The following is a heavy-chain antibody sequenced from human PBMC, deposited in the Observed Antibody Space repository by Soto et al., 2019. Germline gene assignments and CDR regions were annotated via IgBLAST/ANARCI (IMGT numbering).Heavy chain of an antibody. D-gene: IGHD6-6*01. Sequence: QVQLVESGGGVVQPGRSLRLSCAASGFTFSSYGMHWVRQAPGKGLEWVAVIWYDGSNKYYADSVKGRFTISRDNTKNPLKLQMNTPGAEDTAVYYCATGSSSRNYSYGMDVWGQGTTVTVSS. CDR2: IWYDGSNK. CDR1: GFTFSSYG. CDR3: ATGSSSRNYSYGMDV. J-gene: IGHJ6*02. V-gene: IGHV3-33*01.